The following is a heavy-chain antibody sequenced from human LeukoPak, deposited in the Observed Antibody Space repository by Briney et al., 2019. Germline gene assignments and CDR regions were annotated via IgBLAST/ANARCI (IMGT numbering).Heavy chain of an antibody. V-gene: IGHV1-2*02. Sequence: ASVKVPCKASGYTFTGYYMHWVRQAPGQGLEWMGWINPNSGGTNYAQKFQGRVTMTRDTSISTAYMELSRLRSDDTAAYYCARAGVRSGWYVNWGQVTLVTVSS. J-gene: IGHJ4*02. D-gene: IGHD6-19*01. CDR1: GYTFTGYY. CDR2: INPNSGGT. CDR3: ARAGVRSGWYVN.